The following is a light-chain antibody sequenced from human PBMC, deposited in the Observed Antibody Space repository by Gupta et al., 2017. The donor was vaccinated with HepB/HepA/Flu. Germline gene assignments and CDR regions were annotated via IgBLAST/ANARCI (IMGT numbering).Light chain of an antibody. CDR2: SAS. CDR3: QQTYTAPGS. CDR1: QNNRIS. Sequence: DIRMTQSPSSLSASVGDTVYITCRASQNNRISLNWYQQKPGKAPKLLMYSASSLQSGVSSTFSGSGSGTDFTLTINDLQPEDFATYYCQQTYTAPGSFGQGTKLEIK. V-gene: IGKV1-39*01. J-gene: IGKJ2*04.